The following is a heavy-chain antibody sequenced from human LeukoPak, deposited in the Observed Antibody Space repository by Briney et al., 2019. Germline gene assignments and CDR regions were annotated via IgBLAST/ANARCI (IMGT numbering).Heavy chain of an antibody. J-gene: IGHJ4*02. CDR2: IEGSGSGT. Sequence: GGSLRLSCAASGFTFSSYAMAWVRQAAGKGLEWVSAIEGSGSGTCYADSVKGRFTISRDNSKNTLYLQMNSLRAEDTAVYYCAKGCLSCDNSGYYWGLGTLVTVSS. CDR1: GFTFSSYA. D-gene: IGHD1-26*01. V-gene: IGHV3-23*01. CDR3: AKGCLSCDNSGYY.